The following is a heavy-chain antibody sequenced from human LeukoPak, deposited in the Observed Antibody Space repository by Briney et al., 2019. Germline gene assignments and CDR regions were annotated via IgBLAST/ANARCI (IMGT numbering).Heavy chain of an antibody. CDR1: GGSFSGYY. V-gene: IGHV4-34*01. J-gene: IGHJ4*02. D-gene: IGHD4-17*01. CDR2: INHSGGT. CDR3: ARYGAVTTNFDY. Sequence: PSETLSLTCAVYGGSFSGYYWSWIRQPPGEGLEWIGEINHSGGTNYNPSLKSRVTISVDTSKNQFSLKLSSVTAADTAVYYCARYGAVTTNFDYWGQGTLVTVSS.